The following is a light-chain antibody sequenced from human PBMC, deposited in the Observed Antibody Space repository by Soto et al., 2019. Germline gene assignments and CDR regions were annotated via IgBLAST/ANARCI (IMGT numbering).Light chain of an antibody. CDR3: QQRSSWPWT. CDR1: QSVSSY. V-gene: IGKV3-11*01. CDR2: DAS. Sequence: EIVLTHSPATLSLSPCERATLSFRASQSVSSYLAWYQQKSGQAPRLLIYDASNRATGIPARFGGSGSGTDFTLTISSLEPEDFAVYYCQQRSSWPWTFGQGTKVDIK. J-gene: IGKJ1*01.